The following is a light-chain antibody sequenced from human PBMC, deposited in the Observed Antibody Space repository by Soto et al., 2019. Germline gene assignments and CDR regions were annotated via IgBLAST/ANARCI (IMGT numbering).Light chain of an antibody. Sequence: EIVLTQSPGTLSLSPGERATLSCRASQSVSSSYLAWYQQKLGQAPRLLIYGASSRATGIPDRFSGSGSGTDFPLTISRLEPEDFAVYHCQQHGSSPYTFGQGTKLEIK. CDR2: GAS. J-gene: IGKJ2*01. CDR1: QSVSSSY. CDR3: QQHGSSPYT. V-gene: IGKV3-20*01.